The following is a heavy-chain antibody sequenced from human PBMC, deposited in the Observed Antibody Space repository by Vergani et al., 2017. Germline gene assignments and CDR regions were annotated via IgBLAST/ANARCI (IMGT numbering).Heavy chain of an antibody. CDR3: ARARNLRFGVVWKNWFDP. J-gene: IGHJ5*02. V-gene: IGHV3-74*01. CDR1: GFNLNEYW. D-gene: IGHD3-3*01. CDR2: MNGDGDTI. Sequence: EVELGESGGGLVQPGGSLRLPCSASGFNLNEYWMHWARQVPGKGLVWVSGMNGDGDTISYADSVKGRFSISRYNAKNTLFLQMNSLRAEDTAVYYCARARNLRFGVVWKNWFDPGGQGTLVTVSS.